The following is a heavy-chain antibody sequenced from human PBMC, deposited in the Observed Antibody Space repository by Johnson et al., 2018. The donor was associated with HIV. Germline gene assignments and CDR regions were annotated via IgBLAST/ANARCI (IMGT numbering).Heavy chain of an antibody. CDR1: GFTFDDYG. CDR2: INWNGGST. CDR3: ARDATPWGGDYVGYAFDL. J-gene: IGHJ3*01. D-gene: IGHD4-17*01. Sequence: MQLVESGGGVVRPGGSLRLSCAASGFTFDDYGMSWVRQAPGKGLEWVSGINWNGGSTAYGDSVKGRFTISRDNAKNSLYLQMNSLRAEDSAIYYCARDATPWGGDYVGYAFDLWGQGTVVTVSS. V-gene: IGHV3-20*04.